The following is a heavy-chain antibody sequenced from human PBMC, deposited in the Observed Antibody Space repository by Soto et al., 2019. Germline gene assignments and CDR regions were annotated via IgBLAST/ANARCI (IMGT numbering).Heavy chain of an antibody. Sequence: SETLSLTCTVSGDSITSNSYFWAWIRQPPGKGLEWIGSIYYSGTTYYNPSVKGRVTISVDTSRNQFSLNLSSVTAADTAVYYCAATYGDLIEFDFWGQGSLVTVSS. CDR1: GDSITSNSYF. J-gene: IGHJ4*02. CDR2: IYYSGTT. CDR3: AATYGDLIEFDF. V-gene: IGHV4-39*01. D-gene: IGHD4-17*01.